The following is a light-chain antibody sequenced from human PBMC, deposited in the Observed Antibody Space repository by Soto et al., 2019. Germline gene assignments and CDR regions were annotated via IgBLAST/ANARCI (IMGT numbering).Light chain of an antibody. CDR1: ALPTLY. CDR3: QSADSSKSYGV. V-gene: IGLV3-25*03. J-gene: IGLJ2*01. Sequence: SYELTQPPSLSVSLGQTATITCSGDALPTLYAYWYQQKPGQAPVLVIFKDSERPSGIPERFSGSSSGTTATVTITGVQAEDEADDSGQSADSSKSYGVFGGGTKLTV. CDR2: KDS.